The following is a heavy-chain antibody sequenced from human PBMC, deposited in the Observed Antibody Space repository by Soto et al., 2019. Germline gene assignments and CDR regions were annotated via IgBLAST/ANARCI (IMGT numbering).Heavy chain of an antibody. D-gene: IGHD3-16*01. CDR1: GGSLTSYP. CDR2: IIPIHGTT. Sequence: QMEQSGAEVRKPGSSVKVSCKPSGGSLTSYPMAWVRQAPGQGFEWMGGIIPIHGTTEYAQKFQGRVTITADDSTNRTTPELTNKTSEDTAVYYCARGRGLVSWGQETRVTVSS. CDR3: ARGRGLVS. V-gene: IGHV1-69*01. J-gene: IGHJ4*02.